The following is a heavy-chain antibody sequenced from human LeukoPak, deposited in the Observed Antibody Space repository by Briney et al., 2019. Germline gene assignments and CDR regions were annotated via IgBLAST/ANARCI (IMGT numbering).Heavy chain of an antibody. CDR1: GGTFSSYA. CDR2: IIPIFGTA. CDR3: ARGAKLLYYYYYYMDV. V-gene: IGHV1-69*05. D-gene: IGHD2-15*01. J-gene: IGHJ6*03. Sequence: SVKVSCKASGGTFSSYAISWVRQAPGQGLEWMGGIIPIFGTANYAQKFQGRVTITTDESTSTAYMELSSLRSEDTAVYYCARGAKLLYYYYYYMDVWGKGTTVTVSS.